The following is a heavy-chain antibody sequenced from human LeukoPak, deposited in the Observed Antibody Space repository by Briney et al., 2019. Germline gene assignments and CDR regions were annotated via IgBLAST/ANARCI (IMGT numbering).Heavy chain of an antibody. Sequence: GGSLRLSCAASGFTFSSYAMHWVRQAPGKGLEWVAVISYDGSNKYYADSMKGRFTISRDNSKNTLFLQMNSLRGEDTAVYYCARDRTRDGYNQARVFDYWGQGTLVTVSS. J-gene: IGHJ4*02. V-gene: IGHV3-30-3*01. CDR2: ISYDGSNK. CDR1: GFTFSSYA. CDR3: ARDRTRDGYNQARVFDY. D-gene: IGHD5-24*01.